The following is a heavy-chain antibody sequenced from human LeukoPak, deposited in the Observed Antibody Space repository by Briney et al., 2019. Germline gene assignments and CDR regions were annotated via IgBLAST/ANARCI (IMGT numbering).Heavy chain of an antibody. CDR2: ISHSGST. Sequence: SETLSLTCAAYGGSFSDYYWSWIRQPPGKGLEWIGEISHSGSTNYNPSLKSRVTISVDTSKNQFSLKLTSVTAADTAVYYCARHDGGGYWGQGTLVTVSS. CDR1: GGSFSDYY. J-gene: IGHJ4*02. V-gene: IGHV4-34*01. CDR3: ARHDGGGY.